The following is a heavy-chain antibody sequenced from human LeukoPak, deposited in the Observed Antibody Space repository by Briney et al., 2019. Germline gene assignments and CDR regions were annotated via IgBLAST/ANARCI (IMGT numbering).Heavy chain of an antibody. V-gene: IGHV3-23*01. D-gene: IGHD1-26*01. CDR2: ISGSGGST. CDR1: GFTFSSYA. CDR3: AKDGGSGTYYNY. Sequence: GGSLRLSCAASGFTFSSYAMSWVRQAPGKGLEWVSAISGSGGSTYYADSVKGRLTISRDNSKNTLYLQMNSLRAEDTAVYYCAKDGGSGTYYNYWGQGTLVTVSS. J-gene: IGHJ4*02.